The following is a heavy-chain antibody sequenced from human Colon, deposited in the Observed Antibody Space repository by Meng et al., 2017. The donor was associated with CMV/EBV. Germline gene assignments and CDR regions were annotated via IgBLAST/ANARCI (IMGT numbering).Heavy chain of an antibody. V-gene: IGHV4-4*07. J-gene: IGHJ4*02. D-gene: IGHD5-18*01. Sequence: GLGPGVGNPSGPFSLPCPFSGVSFSHYYWRWIRQPAGKGPEWIGRIYIRGGTNYNPSLKSRVTMSVDTSKNQFSLKLSSVTAADTAVYYCAVQPCYDGYCYFDYWGQGTLVTVSS. CDR2: IYIRGGT. CDR1: GVSFSHYY. CDR3: AVQPCYDGYCYFDY.